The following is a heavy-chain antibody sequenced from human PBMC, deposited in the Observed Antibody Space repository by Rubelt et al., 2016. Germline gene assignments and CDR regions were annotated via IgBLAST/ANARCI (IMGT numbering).Heavy chain of an antibody. D-gene: IGHD2-15*01. J-gene: IGHJ4*02. CDR3: ARHKDTIFTSPFDY. CDR1: GGSISRSGYY. CDR2: IYSSGTT. V-gene: IGHV4-39*01. Sequence: QLQLQESGPGLVKPSETLSLTCTVSGGSISRSGYYWGWIRQPPGEGLEWVGTIYSSGTTYYNPSLKSRVTISVDTSKNQFSRKLSPVTAADTAVYYCARHKDTIFTSPFDYWGQGTLVTVSS.